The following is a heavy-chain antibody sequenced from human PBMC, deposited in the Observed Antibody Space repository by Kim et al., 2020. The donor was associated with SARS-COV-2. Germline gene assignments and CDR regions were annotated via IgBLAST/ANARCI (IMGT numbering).Heavy chain of an antibody. CDR1: GFTFSSYG. D-gene: IGHD3-22*01. Sequence: GGSLRLSCAASGFTFSSYGMHWVRQAPGKGLEWVAVIWYDGSNKYYADSVKGRFTISRDNSKNTLHLQMNSLRAEDTAVYYCAKDRPDYYDSSGYSGLDYWGQGTLVTVSS. J-gene: IGHJ4*02. CDR2: IWYDGSNK. CDR3: AKDRPDYYDSSGYSGLDY. V-gene: IGHV3-33*06.